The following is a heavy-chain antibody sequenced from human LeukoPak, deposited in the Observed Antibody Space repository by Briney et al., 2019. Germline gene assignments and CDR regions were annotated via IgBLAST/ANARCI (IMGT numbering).Heavy chain of an antibody. V-gene: IGHV3-33*08. CDR1: GFTFGTYA. CDR2: IWYDGSNK. Sequence: PGGSLRLSCAASGFTFGTYAMGWVRQAPGKGLEWVAVIWYDGSNKYYADSVKGRFTISRDNSKNTLYLQMNSLRAEDTAVYYCARDYDFWGNNWFDPWGQGTLVTVSS. CDR3: ARDYDFWGNNWFDP. D-gene: IGHD3/OR15-3a*01. J-gene: IGHJ5*02.